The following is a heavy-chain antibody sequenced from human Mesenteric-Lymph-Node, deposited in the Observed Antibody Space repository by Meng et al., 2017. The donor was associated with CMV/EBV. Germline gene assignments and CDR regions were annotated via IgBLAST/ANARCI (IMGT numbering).Heavy chain of an antibody. D-gene: IGHD2-2*01. CDR1: GFTFSSFW. CDR2: ITRDGSST. V-gene: IGHV3-74*01. J-gene: IGHJ5*02. Sequence: GESLKISCDASGFTFSSFWMHWVRQAPGKGLVWVSRITRDGSSTNYADSVKGRFTISRDNAKNSLYLQMNNLRAEDTAVYYCARGPYCSSTSCYLRGWFDPWGQGTLVTVSS. CDR3: ARGPYCSSTSCYLRGWFDP.